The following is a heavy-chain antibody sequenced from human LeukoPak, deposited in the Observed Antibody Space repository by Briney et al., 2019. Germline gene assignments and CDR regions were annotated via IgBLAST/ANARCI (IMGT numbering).Heavy chain of an antibody. V-gene: IGHV1-69*01. D-gene: IGHD2-2*01. J-gene: IGHJ4*02. CDR3: ARSLGYCSSTSCVNFNFDY. CDR2: IIPIFGTA. Sequence: SVKVSCKASGGTFSSYAISWVRQAPGQGLEWMGGIIPIFGTANYAQEFQGRVTITADESTSTAYMELSSLRSEDTAVYYCARSLGYCSSTSCVNFNFDYWGQGTLVTVSS. CDR1: GGTFSSYA.